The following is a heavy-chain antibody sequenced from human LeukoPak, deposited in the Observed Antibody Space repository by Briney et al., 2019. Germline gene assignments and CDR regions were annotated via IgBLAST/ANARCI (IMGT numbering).Heavy chain of an antibody. V-gene: IGHV4-59*08. CDR2: FYYSGDT. D-gene: IGHD3-22*01. J-gene: IGHJ3*02. CDR1: GGSFSGYY. CDR3: ARSPVYFYGGNGYPNGFDI. Sequence: PSETLSLTCAVYGGSFSGYYWSWIRQPPGKGLEWLGYFYYSGDTRYNPSVKSRVTMSLDTSKNQFSLRLTSVTAADTAVYYCARSPVYFYGGNGYPNGFDIWAQGTVVTVSS.